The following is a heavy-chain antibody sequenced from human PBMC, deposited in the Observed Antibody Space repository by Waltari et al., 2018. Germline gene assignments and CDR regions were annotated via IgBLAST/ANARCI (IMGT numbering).Heavy chain of an antibody. J-gene: IGHJ4*02. CDR2: IYSGGST. V-gene: IGHV3-53*01. D-gene: IGHD7-27*01. Sequence: AASGFTVSSNYMSWVRQAPGKGLEWVSVIYSGGSTYYADTVKGRFTISRDNSKNTLYLQMNSLRAEDTAVYYCASSKLGVDYWGQGTLVTVSS. CDR1: GFTVSSNY. CDR3: ASSKLGVDY.